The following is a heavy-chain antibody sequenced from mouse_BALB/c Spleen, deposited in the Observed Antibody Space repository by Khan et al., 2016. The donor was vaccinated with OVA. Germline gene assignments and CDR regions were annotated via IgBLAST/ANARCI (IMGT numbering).Heavy chain of an antibody. Sequence: VELVESGAELAKPGASLKMSCKASGYTFVNYWILWIKQRPGQGLEWIGYINPTTGYTEYNQNFKDKATLTADKSSSTAYMQLSSLTSEDSTVYYCARRGRRWDFDYWGQGTTLTVSS. D-gene: IGHD1-1*01. CDR1: GYTFVNYW. CDR3: ARRGRRWDFDY. CDR2: INPTTGYT. V-gene: IGHV1-7*01. J-gene: IGHJ2*01.